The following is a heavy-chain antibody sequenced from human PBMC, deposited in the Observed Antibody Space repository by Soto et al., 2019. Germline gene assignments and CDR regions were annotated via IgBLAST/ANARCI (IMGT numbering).Heavy chain of an antibody. CDR2: IKSKTDGGTT. CDR3: TTDGFVDRAMALFDY. CDR1: GFTFSNAW. Sequence: LRLSCAASGFTFSNAWMSWDRQAPGKGLEWVGRIKSKTDGGTTDYAAPVKGRFTISRDDSKNTLYLQMNSLKTEDTAVYYCTTDGFVDRAMALFDYWGQGPLVTVSS. D-gene: IGHD5-18*01. V-gene: IGHV3-15*01. J-gene: IGHJ4*02.